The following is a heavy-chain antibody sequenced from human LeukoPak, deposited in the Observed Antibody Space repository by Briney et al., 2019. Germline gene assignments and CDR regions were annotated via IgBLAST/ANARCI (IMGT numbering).Heavy chain of an antibody. CDR3: AKITIFGVVITSPFDY. V-gene: IGHV3-23*01. D-gene: IGHD3-3*01. J-gene: IGHJ4*02. CDR2: ISGSGDKT. Sequence: GGPLRLSCAASGFTFSTYAMSWVRQAPGKGLEWVSAISGSGDKTYSADSVKGRFTISRGNSKNTLYLQMNSLRAEDTAVYYCAKITIFGVVITSPFDYWGQGTLVTVSS. CDR1: GFTFSTYA.